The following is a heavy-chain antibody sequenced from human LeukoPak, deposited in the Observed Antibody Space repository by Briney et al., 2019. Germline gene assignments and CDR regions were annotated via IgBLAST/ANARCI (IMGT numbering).Heavy chain of an antibody. CDR1: GFTFSSYG. J-gene: IGHJ6*02. Sequence: GRSLRLSCAASGFTFSSYGMHWVRQAPGKGLEWVAVIWYDGSNKYYADSVKGRFTISRDNSKNTLYLQMNSLRAEDTAVYYCARVPRAIPFYYGMDVWGRGTTVTVSS. CDR2: IWYDGSNK. V-gene: IGHV3-33*01. CDR3: ARVPRAIPFYYGMDV. D-gene: IGHD2-2*02.